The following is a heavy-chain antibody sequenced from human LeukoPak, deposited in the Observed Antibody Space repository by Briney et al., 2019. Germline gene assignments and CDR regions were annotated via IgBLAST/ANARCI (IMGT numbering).Heavy chain of an antibody. V-gene: IGHV3-7*03. CDR1: GFTFSSYW. CDR2: IKQDGSEK. CDR3: ATSYDMGWLIGY. Sequence: GGSLRLSCAASGFTFSSYWMNWVRQVPGQGLEWVANIKQDGSEKFYVASVKGRFTISRDNGKSSLYLQMNSLRAEDTALYYCATSYDMGWLIGYWGQGTLVTVSS. D-gene: IGHD3/OR15-3a*01. J-gene: IGHJ4*02.